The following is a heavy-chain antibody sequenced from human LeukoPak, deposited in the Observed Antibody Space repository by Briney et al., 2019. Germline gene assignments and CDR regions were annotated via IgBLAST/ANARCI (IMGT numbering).Heavy chain of an antibody. CDR2: INPNSGGT. J-gene: IGHJ3*02. Sequence: ASVKVSSKTSGYTFADFYIHWVRQAPGQGLEWMGWINPNSGGTNYAQKFQDWVTMTIDTSISTAYLELRRLRSDDTAIYYCARGYYDTAGAAFDMWGHGTMVTVSS. D-gene: IGHD3-16*01. CDR3: ARGYYDTAGAAFDM. V-gene: IGHV1-2*04. CDR1: GYTFADFY.